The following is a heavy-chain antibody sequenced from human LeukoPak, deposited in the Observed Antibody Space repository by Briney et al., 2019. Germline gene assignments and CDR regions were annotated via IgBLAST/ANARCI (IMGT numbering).Heavy chain of an antibody. D-gene: IGHD5-24*01. V-gene: IGHV3-53*01. Sequence: GGSLRLSCAASGFTFSNTYMSWVRQAPGKGLEWVSLIYPSGNIYYADSVKGRFTISRDNSKNTLFLQMSRLRAEDTAIYYCARTFVSGDGYKVGYFDYWGQGTQVTVSS. J-gene: IGHJ4*02. CDR3: ARTFVSGDGYKVGYFDY. CDR1: GFTFSNTY. CDR2: IYPSGNI.